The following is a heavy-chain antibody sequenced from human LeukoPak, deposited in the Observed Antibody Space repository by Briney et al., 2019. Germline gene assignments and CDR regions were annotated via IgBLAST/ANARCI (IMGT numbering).Heavy chain of an antibody. CDR3: VREAAVTTYFEY. D-gene: IGHD4-17*01. CDR1: GFTFSNYW. V-gene: IGHV3-74*03. Sequence: GGSLRLSCAAPGFTFSNYWMHWVRQAPGKGLVWVSRIDSDGTSTMYADSVKGRFTISRDNGKNTLYLQVNSLRVEDTAVYYCVREAAVTTYFEYWGQGTLVTVPS. CDR2: IDSDGTST. J-gene: IGHJ4*02.